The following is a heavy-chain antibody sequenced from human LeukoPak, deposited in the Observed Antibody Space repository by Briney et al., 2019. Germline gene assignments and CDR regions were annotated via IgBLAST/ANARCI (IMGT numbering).Heavy chain of an antibody. CDR2: ISYDGSNK. J-gene: IGHJ4*02. V-gene: IGHV3-30*03. CDR3: ALVVYYYGSGSYSPFDY. Sequence: GGSLRLSCAASGFIFSSYGMHWVRQAPGKGLEWVAVISYDGSNKHYADSVKGRFTISRDNSKNTLYLQMNSLRAEDTAVYYCALVVYYYGSGSYSPFDYWGQETLVTVSS. D-gene: IGHD3-10*01. CDR1: GFIFSSYG.